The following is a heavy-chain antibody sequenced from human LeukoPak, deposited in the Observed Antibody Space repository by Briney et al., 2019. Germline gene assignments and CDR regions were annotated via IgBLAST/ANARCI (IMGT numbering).Heavy chain of an antibody. Sequence: ASVKVSCKASGYTFTSYGISLVRLAPGQRLEWMGLISPSKGKTNYVQHPQGRATMTTDTSTSTAYMELRSLRSDDTAVYYCARYGGTIVGANRCFDYWGQGTLVTVSS. CDR3: ARYGGTIVGANRCFDY. V-gene: IGHV1-18*01. J-gene: IGHJ4*02. CDR1: GYTFTSYG. CDR2: ISPSKGKT. D-gene: IGHD1-26*01.